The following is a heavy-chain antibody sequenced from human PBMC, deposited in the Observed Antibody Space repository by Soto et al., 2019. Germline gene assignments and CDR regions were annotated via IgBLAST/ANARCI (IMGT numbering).Heavy chain of an antibody. CDR1: GDSISSSVW. D-gene: IGHD7-27*01. J-gene: IGHJ4*02. V-gene: IGHV4-4*02. Sequence: PSETLSLTCAVSGDSISSSVWWTWVRQPPGKGMEWIGEGFHTGNTNYNPSLKSRVTMSVDKSKNEFSLKVTSVTAADTAIYYCARKAWVRFDYWGQGALVTVSS. CDR2: GFHTGNT. CDR3: ARKAWVRFDY.